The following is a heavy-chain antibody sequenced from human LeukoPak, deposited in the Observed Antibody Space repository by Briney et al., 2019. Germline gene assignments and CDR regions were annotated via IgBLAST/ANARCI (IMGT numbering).Heavy chain of an antibody. Sequence: SETLSLTCTVSGGSISSYYWSWIRQPPGKGLEWIGYIYYSGSTNYNPSLKSRVTISVDTSKNQFSLKLSSVTAADTAVYYCALSRDGYNLGFDYWGQGTLVTVSS. J-gene: IGHJ4*02. CDR2: IYYSGST. V-gene: IGHV4-59*08. CDR3: ALSRDGYNLGFDY. CDR1: GGSISSYY. D-gene: IGHD5-24*01.